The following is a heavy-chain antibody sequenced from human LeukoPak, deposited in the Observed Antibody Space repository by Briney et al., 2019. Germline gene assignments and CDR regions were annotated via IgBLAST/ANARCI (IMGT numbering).Heavy chain of an antibody. D-gene: IGHD6-6*01. J-gene: IGHJ4*02. CDR1: GFTFSSYS. V-gene: IGHV3-21*01. Sequence: GGSLRLSCAASGFTFSSYSMNWVRQVPGKGLEWVSSISSSSSYIYYADSVKGRFTISRDNAKNSLYLQMNSLRAEDTAVYYCARDRYSSSSGNDYWGQGTLVTVSS. CDR3: ARDRYSSSSGNDY. CDR2: ISSSSSYI.